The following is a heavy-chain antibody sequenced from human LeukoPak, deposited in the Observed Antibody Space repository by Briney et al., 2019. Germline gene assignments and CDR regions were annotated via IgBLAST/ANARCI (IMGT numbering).Heavy chain of an antibody. CDR1: GGSISSSSYY. CDR2: IYNSGST. V-gene: IGHV4-39*01. Sequence: PSETLSLTCTVSGGSISSSSYYWGWIRQPPGKGLEWIGSIYNSGSTYYNPSLKSRVTISVDTSKNQFSLKLSSVTAADTVVYFCARREYYDSSGYRWGQGTLVTVSS. CDR3: ARREYYDSSGYR. J-gene: IGHJ4*02. D-gene: IGHD3-22*01.